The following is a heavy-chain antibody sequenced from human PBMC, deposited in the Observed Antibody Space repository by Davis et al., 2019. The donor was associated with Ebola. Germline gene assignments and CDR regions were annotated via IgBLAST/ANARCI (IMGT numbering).Heavy chain of an antibody. CDR3: TSTGSGWYVGEFDY. J-gene: IGHJ4*02. D-gene: IGHD6-19*01. CDR2: IRSKAYGGTT. Sequence: GESLKISCTASGFTFGDYAMSWFRQAPGKGLEWVGFIRSKAYGGTTEYAASVKGRFTISRDDSKSIAYLQMNSLKTEDTAVYYCTSTGSGWYVGEFDYWGQGTLVTASS. CDR1: GFTFGDYA. V-gene: IGHV3-49*03.